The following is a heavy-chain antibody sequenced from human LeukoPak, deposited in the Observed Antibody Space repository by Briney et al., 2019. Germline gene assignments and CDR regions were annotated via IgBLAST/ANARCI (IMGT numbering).Heavy chain of an antibody. CDR2: ISYDGSNN. CDR1: GFTFSSYG. V-gene: IGHV3-30*18. CDR3: AKASTGYTYYYYGMDV. J-gene: IGHJ6*02. D-gene: IGHD3-9*01. Sequence: GGSLRLSCAASGFTFSSYGMHWVRQAPGKGLEWVAAISYDGSNNYYADSVKGRFTISRDNSKNTLYLQMNSLRAEDTAVYYCAKASTGYTYYYYGMDVWGQGTTVTVSS.